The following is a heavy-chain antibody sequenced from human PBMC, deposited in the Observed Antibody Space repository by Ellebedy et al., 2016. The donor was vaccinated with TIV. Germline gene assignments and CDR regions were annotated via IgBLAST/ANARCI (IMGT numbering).Heavy chain of an antibody. V-gene: IGHV3-7*01. CDR2: IRQDGSET. CDR1: GLTFNSYW. Sequence: GGSLRLXXVASGLTFNSYWMNWVRQAPGKGLEWVAFIRQDGSETLYVDSVKGRFTISRDNAKMSVYLQMNSLRVEDTALYYCAGSTGWDLASWGQGTLVTVSS. J-gene: IGHJ4*02. CDR3: AGSTGWDLAS. D-gene: IGHD6-19*01.